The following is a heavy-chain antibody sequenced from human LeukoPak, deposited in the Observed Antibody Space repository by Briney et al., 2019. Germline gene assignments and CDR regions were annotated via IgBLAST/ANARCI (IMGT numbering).Heavy chain of an antibody. Sequence: GASVKVSCKASSYTFTSYGISWVRQAPGQGLEWMGWISAYNGNTNYAQKLQGRVAMTTDTSTSTAYMELRSLRSDDTAVYYCARGSSEVGSGWYGDYWGQGTLVTVSS. J-gene: IGHJ4*02. CDR3: ARGSSEVGSGWYGDY. V-gene: IGHV1-18*01. CDR1: SYTFTSYG. D-gene: IGHD6-19*01. CDR2: ISAYNGNT.